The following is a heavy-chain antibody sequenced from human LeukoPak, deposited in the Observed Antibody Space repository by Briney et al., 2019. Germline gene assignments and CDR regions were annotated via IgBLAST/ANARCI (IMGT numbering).Heavy chain of an antibody. CDR3: VRSGSSGRYYYFDY. CDR2: INSDGSST. CDR1: GFTFSSYW. V-gene: IGHV3-74*01. Sequence: GGSLRLSCAASGFTFSSYWMHWVRQAPGKGLVWVSRINSDGSSTSYADSVKGRFTISRDNAKNTLYLQMNSLRAEDTAVYYCVRSGSSGRYYYFDYWGQGTLVTVSS. D-gene: IGHD6-19*01. J-gene: IGHJ4*02.